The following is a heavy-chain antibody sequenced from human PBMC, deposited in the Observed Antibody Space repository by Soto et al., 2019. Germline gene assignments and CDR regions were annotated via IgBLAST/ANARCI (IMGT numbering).Heavy chain of an antibody. Sequence: GGSLRLSCAASGFTFSSYGMHWVRQAPGKGLEWVAVISYDGSNKYYADSVKGRFTISRDNSKNTLYLQMNSLRAEDTAVYYCAKDYRGGNLLTGYWGQGTLVTVS. CDR3: AKDYRGGNLLTGY. V-gene: IGHV3-30*18. D-gene: IGHD3-9*01. CDR1: GFTFSSYG. J-gene: IGHJ4*02. CDR2: ISYDGSNK.